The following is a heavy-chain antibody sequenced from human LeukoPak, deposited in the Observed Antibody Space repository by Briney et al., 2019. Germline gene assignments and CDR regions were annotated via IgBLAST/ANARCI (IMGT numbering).Heavy chain of an antibody. Sequence: SETLSLTCTVSGYSISSGYYWGWIRQPPGKGLEWIGSIYHSGSTYYNPSLKSRVTISVDTSKNQFSLKLSSVTAADTAVYYCASSRDWSQGTLVTVSS. V-gene: IGHV4-38-2*02. D-gene: IGHD6-13*01. J-gene: IGHJ1*01. CDR3: ASSRD. CDR1: GYSISSGYY. CDR2: IYHSGST.